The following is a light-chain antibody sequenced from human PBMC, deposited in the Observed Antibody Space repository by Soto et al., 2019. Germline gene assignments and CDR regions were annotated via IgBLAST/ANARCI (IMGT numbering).Light chain of an antibody. CDR1: QNVTTW. Sequence: DIQMTQSPSTLSASVGDRVIITCRASQNVTTWLAWYQHKPGKAPKLLLYDVSNLESGVPSRFSGSGSGTEFTLTISSLQPDDFATYYCQHYNSYSEAFGQGTKVDIK. CDR2: DVS. V-gene: IGKV1-5*01. CDR3: QHYNSYSEA. J-gene: IGKJ1*01.